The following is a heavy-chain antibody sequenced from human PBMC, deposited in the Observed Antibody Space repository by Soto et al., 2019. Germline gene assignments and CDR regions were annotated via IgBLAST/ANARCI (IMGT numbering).Heavy chain of an antibody. J-gene: IGHJ5*02. CDR1: GYTFTSYG. V-gene: IGHV1-18*04. D-gene: IGHD1-7*01. CDR2: TSAYNGNT. CDR3: AGDSVQELTIGLNWFDP. Sequence: ASVKVSCKASGYTFTSYGISWVRQAPGQGLEWMGWTSAYNGNTNYAQKLQGRVTMTTDTSTSTAYMELRSLRSDDTAVYYCAGDSVQELTIGLNWFDPWGQGTLVTVSS.